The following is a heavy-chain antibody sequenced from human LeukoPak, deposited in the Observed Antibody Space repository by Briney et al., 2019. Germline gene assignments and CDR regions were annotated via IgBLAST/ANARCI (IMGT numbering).Heavy chain of an antibody. CDR3: ARGLLLIRSQYQLRSPFDY. Sequence: SETLSLTCAVYGGSFSGYYWSWIRQPPGKGLEWIGEINHSGSTNYNPSLKSRVTISVDTSKNQFSLKLSSVTAADTAVYYCARGLLLIRSQYQLRSPFDYWGQGTLVTVSS. D-gene: IGHD2-2*01. V-gene: IGHV4-34*01. CDR2: INHSGST. CDR1: GGSFSGYY. J-gene: IGHJ4*02.